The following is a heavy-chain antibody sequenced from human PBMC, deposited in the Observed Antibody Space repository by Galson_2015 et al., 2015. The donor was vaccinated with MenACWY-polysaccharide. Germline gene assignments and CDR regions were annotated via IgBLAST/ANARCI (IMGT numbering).Heavy chain of an antibody. Sequence: SVKVSCKASGYTFTSYDINWVRQATGQGLEWMGWMSPNTAKTGYAQKFQGGVTMTSNTLNLQMDSLRVEDTAVYYCARMPRSKRGQNPFDMWGQGTMVTVSS. CDR1: GYTFTSYD. V-gene: IGHV1-8*01. J-gene: IGHJ3*02. D-gene: IGHD1-1*01. CDR2: MSPNTAKT. CDR3: ARMPRSKRGQNPFDM.